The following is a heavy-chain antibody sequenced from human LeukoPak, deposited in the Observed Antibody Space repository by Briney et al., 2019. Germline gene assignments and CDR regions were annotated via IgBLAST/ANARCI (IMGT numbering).Heavy chain of an antibody. J-gene: IGHJ4*02. V-gene: IGHV3-53*01. CDR2: IYSGGNT. CDR1: GFTVSSNY. CDR3: AREIPGSRAVDY. Sequence: PGGPLRLSCAASGFTVSSNYMSWVRQAPGKGLEWVSIIYSGGNTYYADSVKGRFTISRDNSKNTLYLQMNSLRAEDTAVYYCAREIPGSRAVDYWGQGTLVTVSS. D-gene: IGHD2-21*01.